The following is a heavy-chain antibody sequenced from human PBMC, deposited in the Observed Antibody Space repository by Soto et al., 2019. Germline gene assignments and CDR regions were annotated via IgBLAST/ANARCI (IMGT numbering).Heavy chain of an antibody. CDR1: GFTFSSYS. CDR3: ARVRGYSYGSLAY. D-gene: IGHD5-18*01. CDR2: ISSSSSYI. Sequence: LRLSCAASGFTFSSYSMNWVRQAPGKGLEWVSSISSSSSYIYYADSVKGRFTISRDNAKNSLYLQMNSLRAEDTAVYYCARVRGYSYGSLAYWGQGTLVTVSS. J-gene: IGHJ4*02. V-gene: IGHV3-21*01.